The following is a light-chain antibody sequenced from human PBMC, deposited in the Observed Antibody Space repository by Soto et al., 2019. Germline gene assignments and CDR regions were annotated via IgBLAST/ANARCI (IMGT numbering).Light chain of an antibody. V-gene: IGLV1-51*01. Sequence: QSVLTQPPSVSAAPGQKVTISCSGSSSNIGNNYVSWYQQLPGTAPKLLIYDNNKRPSEIPDRFSGSKSGTSATLGITGLQTGDEADYYCGTWDSSLSVVFGGGTKVTVL. CDR1: SSNIGNNY. CDR2: DNN. CDR3: GTWDSSLSVV. J-gene: IGLJ2*01.